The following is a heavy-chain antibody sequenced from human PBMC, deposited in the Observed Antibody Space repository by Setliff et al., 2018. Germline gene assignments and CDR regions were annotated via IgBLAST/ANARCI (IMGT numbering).Heavy chain of an antibody. V-gene: IGHV3-33*08. D-gene: IGHD2-15*01. CDR3: ARTCSGSGCYAGLES. J-gene: IGHJ4*02. CDR1: GFTFSTYR. CDR2: IWDDGGNK. Sequence: GGSLRLSCEASGFTFSTYRMHWVRQAPGKGLEWVAVIWDDGGNKYHADSVKGRFTISRDNSKNTLYLQMSSLRPEDTAVYYCARTCSGSGCYAGLESWGQGTPVTVSS.